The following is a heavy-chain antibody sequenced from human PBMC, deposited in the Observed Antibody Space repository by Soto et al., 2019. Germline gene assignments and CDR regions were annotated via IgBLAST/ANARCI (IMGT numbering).Heavy chain of an antibody. J-gene: IGHJ4*02. Sequence: EVQVLESGGGSVQPGGSLRLSCAASGFTFSNYGMNWVRQAPGKGLEWVSGIRSDGDTTYNSDSVKGRFTVSRDTSKNTVYLQMNSLRAEDTAVYYCAKGKGVGATPDGANCWGQGTLVTVSS. CDR1: GFTFSNYG. V-gene: IGHV3-23*01. D-gene: IGHD1-26*01. CDR3: AKGKGVGATPDGANC. CDR2: IRSDGDTT.